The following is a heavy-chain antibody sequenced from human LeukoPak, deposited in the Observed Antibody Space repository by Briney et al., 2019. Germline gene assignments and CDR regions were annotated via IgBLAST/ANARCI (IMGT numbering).Heavy chain of an antibody. J-gene: IGHJ1*01. Sequence: SGPALVKPTQTLTLTCTFSGFSLSTSGMCVSWIRQPPGKALEWLARIDWDDDKFYSTSLKTRLTISKDTSKNQVVLTMTNMDPVDTATYYCARMTLACSGGSCTPGYFQHWGQGTLVTVSS. CDR2: IDWDDDK. CDR1: GFSLSTSGMC. D-gene: IGHD2-15*01. CDR3: ARMTLACSGGSCTPGYFQH. V-gene: IGHV2-70*17.